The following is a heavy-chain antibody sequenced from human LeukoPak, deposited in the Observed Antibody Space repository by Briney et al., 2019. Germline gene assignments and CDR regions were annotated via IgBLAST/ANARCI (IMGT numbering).Heavy chain of an antibody. CDR3: ARGRGWGTFDI. CDR1: GFTFSSYD. D-gene: IGHD3-10*01. V-gene: IGHV3-13*04. Sequence: GGSLRLSCAASGFTFSSYDMHWVRQGTGKGLEWVSAIGTAGDTYYPGSVKGRFTTSRENAKNSLYLQMTSLRVGDTAVYYCARGRGWGTFDIWGQGTMVTVSS. CDR2: IGTAGDT. J-gene: IGHJ3*02.